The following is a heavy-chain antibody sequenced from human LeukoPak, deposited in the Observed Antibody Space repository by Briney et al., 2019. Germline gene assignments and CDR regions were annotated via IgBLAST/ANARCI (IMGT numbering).Heavy chain of an antibody. CDR3: ARAGGYYYDSSGYPNDAFDM. J-gene: IGHJ3*02. V-gene: IGHV4-59*01. CDR2: IYYSGST. D-gene: IGHD3-22*01. CDR1: GDSISSYY. Sequence: SETLSLTCTVSGDSISSYYWSWIRQPPGKGLEWIGYIYYSGSTNYNPSLKSRVTISVDTSKNQFSLKLSSVTAADTAVYYYARAGGYYYDSSGYPNDAFDMWGQGTMVTVSS.